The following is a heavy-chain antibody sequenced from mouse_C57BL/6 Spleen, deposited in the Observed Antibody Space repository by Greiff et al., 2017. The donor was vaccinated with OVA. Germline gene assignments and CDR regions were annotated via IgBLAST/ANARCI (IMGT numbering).Heavy chain of an antibody. CDR2: IDPENGDT. V-gene: IGHV14-4*01. CDR1: GFNIKDDY. CDR3: TRRYYAMDY. Sequence: VQLKESGAELVRPGASVKLSCTASGFNIKDDYMHWVKQRPEQGLEWIGWIDPENGDTEYASKFQGKATITADTSSNTAYLQLSSLTSEDTAVYYCTRRYYAMDYWGQGTSVTVSS. J-gene: IGHJ4*01.